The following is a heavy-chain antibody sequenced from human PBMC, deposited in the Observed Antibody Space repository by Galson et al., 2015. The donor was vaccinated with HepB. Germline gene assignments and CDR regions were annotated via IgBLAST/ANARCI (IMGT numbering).Heavy chain of an antibody. J-gene: IGHJ4*02. D-gene: IGHD6-13*01. CDR3: VRVGSSWYSYLDS. CDR1: GFTFSTYW. V-gene: IGHV3-7*03. Sequence: SLRLSCAASGFTFSTYWMTWVRQAPGKGLEWVANIKQDGSEKNYVDSVKGRFTISRDNATNSLFLQMNSLRAEDTAVYYCVRVGSSWYSYLDSWGQGTLVTVSS. CDR2: IKQDGSEK.